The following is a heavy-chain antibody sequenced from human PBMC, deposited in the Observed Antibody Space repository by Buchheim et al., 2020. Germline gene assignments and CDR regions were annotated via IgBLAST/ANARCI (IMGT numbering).Heavy chain of an antibody. Sequence: EAQLVESGGGLVQPGGSLRLSCAASGFNFSNYWMHWVRQVPGKGLMWVSRITSDGSSTSYADSVKGRFTISRHNPKNTLYLQMNSLRAEDTAVYYCANLLRIRGFDYWGRGTL. D-gene: IGHD3-10*01. CDR2: ITSDGSST. CDR3: ANLLRIRGFDY. J-gene: IGHJ4*02. CDR1: GFNFSNYW. V-gene: IGHV3-74*01.